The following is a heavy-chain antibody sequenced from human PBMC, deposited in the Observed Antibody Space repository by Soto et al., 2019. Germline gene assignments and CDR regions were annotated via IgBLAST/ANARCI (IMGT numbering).Heavy chain of an antibody. D-gene: IGHD2-2*02. CDR2: INPNSGGT. CDR3: ARGVEIYDFDY. Sequence: ALVKGACKASGYTFTVYYRHWVRQAPGQGLEWMGWINPNSGGTNYAQKFQGWVTMTRDTSISTAYMELSRLRSDDTAVYYCARGVEIYDFDYWGQGTLVTVSS. V-gene: IGHV1-2*04. CDR1: GYTFTVYY. J-gene: IGHJ4*02.